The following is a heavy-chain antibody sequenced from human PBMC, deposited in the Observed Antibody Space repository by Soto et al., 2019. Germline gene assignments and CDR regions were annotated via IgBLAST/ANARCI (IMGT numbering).Heavy chain of an antibody. Sequence: PVESVTISCKASGHSSTRYWIIWALQMPAKGLECTGRIHRSDSYTNDSPSFQGHATISADKPISTAYLQWRSLKASETAMYYCARHRRGLGHCSGGSCPDTYGMDGWGRGTTFTVSS. CDR2: IHRSDSYT. CDR1: GHSSTRYW. J-gene: IGHJ6*01. D-gene: IGHD2-15*01. CDR3: ARHRRGLGHCSGGSCPDTYGMDG. V-gene: IGHV5-10-1*01.